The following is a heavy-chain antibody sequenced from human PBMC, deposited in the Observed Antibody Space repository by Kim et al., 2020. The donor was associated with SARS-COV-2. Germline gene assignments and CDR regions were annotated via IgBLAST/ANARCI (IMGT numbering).Heavy chain of an antibody. V-gene: IGHV1-3*01. CDR2: INAGNGNT. Sequence: ASVKVSCKASGYTFTSYAMHWVRQAPGQRLEWMGWINAGNGNTKYSQKFQGRVTITRYTSASTAYMELSSLRSEDTAVYYCARAWGITMIVVAFDIWGQGTMVTVSS. J-gene: IGHJ3*02. D-gene: IGHD3-22*01. CDR3: ARAWGITMIVVAFDI. CDR1: GYTFTSYA.